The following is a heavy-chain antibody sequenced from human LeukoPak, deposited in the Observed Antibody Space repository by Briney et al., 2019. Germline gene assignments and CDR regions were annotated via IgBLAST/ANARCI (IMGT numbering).Heavy chain of an antibody. D-gene: IGHD3-10*01. CDR1: GYIFNNNG. Sequence: ASVKASCKASGYIFNNNGISWVRQAPGQGLEWMGCIIVYNGNTKYAQKFQGRVTITTDTSTSTAYMEVRSLRFADAAVYYCARSDYYYGSVVGHGPYFDYWGQGTLVTVSS. V-gene: IGHV1-18*01. CDR3: ARSDYYYGSVVGHGPYFDY. J-gene: IGHJ4*02. CDR2: IIVYNGNT.